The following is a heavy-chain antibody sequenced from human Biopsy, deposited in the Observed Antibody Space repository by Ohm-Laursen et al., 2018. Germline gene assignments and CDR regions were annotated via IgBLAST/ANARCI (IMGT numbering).Heavy chain of an antibody. D-gene: IGHD1-26*01. V-gene: IGHV4-59*01. J-gene: IGHJ4*02. CDR1: GDSISGYY. CDR2: ILSTGST. Sequence: SQTLSLTCAVSGDSISGYYWNWIRQLPGKRLEWIGYILSTGSTDYNPSLQSRVSISLDLSTDQFSLKVDSVTAADTAVYYCARVVGAATGFDSWGRGTPVIVSS. CDR3: ARVVGAATGFDS.